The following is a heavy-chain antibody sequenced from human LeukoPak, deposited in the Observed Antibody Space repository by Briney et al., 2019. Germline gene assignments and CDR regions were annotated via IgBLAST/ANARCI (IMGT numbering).Heavy chain of an antibody. CDR3: ARVGLAPCTNGVCYPDY. D-gene: IGHD2-8*01. V-gene: IGHV4-61*08. CDR2: IYYSGST. CDR1: GGSISSGGYS. J-gene: IGHJ4*02. Sequence: SQTLSLTCTVSGGSISSGGYSWSWIRQHPGKGLEWIGYIYYSGSTNYNPSLKSRVTISVDTSKNQFSLKLSSVTAADTAVYYCARVGLAPCTNGVCYPDYWGQGTLVTVSS.